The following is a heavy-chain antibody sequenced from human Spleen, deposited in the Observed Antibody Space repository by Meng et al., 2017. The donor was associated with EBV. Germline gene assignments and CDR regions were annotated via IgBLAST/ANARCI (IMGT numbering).Heavy chain of an antibody. V-gene: IGHV4-30-4*01. CDR1: GDSISGGGNY. CDR2: IYFSGST. J-gene: IGHJ4*02. CDR3: AGRDHAPLY. D-gene: IGHD1-14*01. Sequence: VDPQGSGPGLVKPSQTLSLTCAVSGDSISGGGNYWSWIRQPPGKGLEWLGYIYFSGSTYYNPSLRSRITISLDTSDNHFSLKLTSVTAADTAVYYCAGRDHAPLYWGQGALVTVSS.